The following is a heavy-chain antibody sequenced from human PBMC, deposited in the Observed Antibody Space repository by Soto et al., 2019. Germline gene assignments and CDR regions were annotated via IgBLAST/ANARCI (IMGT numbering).Heavy chain of an antibody. CDR2: ISSGSDYI. J-gene: IGHJ6*02. CDR1: GFTFSSYS. Sequence: GGSLRLSCAASGFTFSSYSMNWVRQAPGKGLEWVSAISSGSDYIYYADSVKGRFTISRDNAKNSLYVQMNSLRVEDTAVYYCARIMPHDTGGKYGIDVWGQGTTVTVSS. CDR3: ARIMPHDTGGKYGIDV. D-gene: IGHD5-18*01. V-gene: IGHV3-21*01.